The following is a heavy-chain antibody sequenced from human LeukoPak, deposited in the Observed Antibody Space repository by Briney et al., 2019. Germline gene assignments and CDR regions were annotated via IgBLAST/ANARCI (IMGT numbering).Heavy chain of an antibody. V-gene: IGHV3-21*01. J-gene: IGHJ4*02. CDR2: ISSSGSYI. Sequence: GGSLRLSCAASGFTFSSYSMNWVRQAPGKGLEWVSSISSSGSYIYYADSVKGRFTISRDNAKNSLYLQMNSLRAEDTAVYYCARDLYDYVWGSYRYKPLDYWGQGTLVTVSS. CDR3: ARDLYDYVWGSYRYKPLDY. D-gene: IGHD3-16*02. CDR1: GFTFSSYS.